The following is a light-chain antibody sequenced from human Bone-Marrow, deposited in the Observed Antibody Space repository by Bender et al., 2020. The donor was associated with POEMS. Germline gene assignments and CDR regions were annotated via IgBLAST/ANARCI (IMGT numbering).Light chain of an antibody. CDR3: QAWDSSTGRV. J-gene: IGLJ3*02. Sequence: SYVLNQPPSVSVAPGQTATITCDRNNIGSKSVYWYQQKPGQAPVLVVFYDSDRPSGIPERFSGSNSGNTAALTISRVEAGDEADYYCQAWDSSTGRVFGEGTRLTVL. V-gene: IGLV3-21*02. CDR2: YDS. CDR1: NIGSKS.